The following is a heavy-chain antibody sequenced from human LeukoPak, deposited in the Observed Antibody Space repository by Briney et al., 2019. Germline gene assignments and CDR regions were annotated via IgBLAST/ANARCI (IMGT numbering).Heavy chain of an antibody. Sequence: SGTLSLTCAVSGYSISSGYYWGWIRQPPGKGLEWIGSIYHSGGTYYNPSLKSRVTISVDTSKNQFSLKLSSVTAADTAVYYCARTTGTTTIDYWGQGTLVTVSS. CDR3: ARTTGTTTIDY. CDR2: IYHSGGT. CDR1: GYSISSGYY. V-gene: IGHV4-38-2*01. J-gene: IGHJ4*02. D-gene: IGHD1-1*01.